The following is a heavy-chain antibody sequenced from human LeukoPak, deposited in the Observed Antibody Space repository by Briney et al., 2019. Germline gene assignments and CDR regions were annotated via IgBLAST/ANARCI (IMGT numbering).Heavy chain of an antibody. CDR3: AKMVISRSWSPSHYYGMDV. CDR1: GFTFNRYA. J-gene: IGHJ6*04. D-gene: IGHD6-13*01. Sequence: GGSLRLSCEASGFTFNRYAMSWVRQAPGKGLEWVSGISRSGDNTSYADSVKGPFTISRDNSKNTLYLQMNTLRAEDTAVYYCAKMVISRSWSPSHYYGMDVWGKGTTVTVSP. V-gene: IGHV3-23*01. CDR2: ISRSGDNT.